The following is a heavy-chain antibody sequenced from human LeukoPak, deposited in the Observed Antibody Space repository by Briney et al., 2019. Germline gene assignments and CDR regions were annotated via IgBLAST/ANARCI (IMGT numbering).Heavy chain of an antibody. V-gene: IGHV3-21*01. CDR1: GFTFSSYS. Sequence: GGSLRLSCAASGFTFSSYSMNWVRQAPGKGLEWVSSISSSSSYIYYADSVKGRFTISRDNAKNSQYLQMNSLRAEDTAVYYCARDRSFGILTDAFDIWGQGTMVTVSS. D-gene: IGHD3-10*01. CDR3: ARDRSFGILTDAFDI. J-gene: IGHJ3*02. CDR2: ISSSSSYI.